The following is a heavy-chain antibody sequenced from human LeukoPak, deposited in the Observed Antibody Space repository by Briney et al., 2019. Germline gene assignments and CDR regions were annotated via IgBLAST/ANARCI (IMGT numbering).Heavy chain of an antibody. CDR3: AKGPIFDYVWGSYRYFDY. V-gene: IGHV1-18*01. J-gene: IGHJ4*02. CDR2: ISAYNGNT. CDR1: GYTFTSYG. D-gene: IGHD3-16*02. Sequence: ASVKVSCKASGYTFTSYGISWVRQAPGQGLEWMGWISAYNGNTNYAQKLQGRVTMTTDTSTSTAYMELRSLRSDDTAVYYCAKGPIFDYVWGSYRYFDYWGQGTLVTVSS.